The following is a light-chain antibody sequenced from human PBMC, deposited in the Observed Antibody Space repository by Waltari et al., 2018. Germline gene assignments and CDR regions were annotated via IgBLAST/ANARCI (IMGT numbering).Light chain of an antibody. Sequence: QSALTQPRSVSGSPGQSVTISCTGTRSDVGAYDFFSWYQHRPGKAPKLILYDVTERPSGVPDRFSGSKSDNKASLTISGLQADDEADYYCCSYAGRYTNYVFGSGTKVTVL. CDR1: RSDVGAYDF. CDR3: CSYAGRYTNYV. V-gene: IGLV2-11*01. J-gene: IGLJ1*01. CDR2: DVT.